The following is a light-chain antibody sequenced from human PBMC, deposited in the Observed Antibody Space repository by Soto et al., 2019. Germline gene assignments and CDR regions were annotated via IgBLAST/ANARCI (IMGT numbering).Light chain of an antibody. CDR2: STS. CDR1: QNIDSY. V-gene: IGKV1-39*01. CDR3: QQSYSTPWT. Sequence: DIQMTQSPSSLSAYIGERVTITCRASQNIDSYLNWYQQKPGKAPKLLIYSTSSLQSGVPSRFSGSGSGTDFTLTISTLQPDDFATYFCQQSYSTPWTFGQGTKLEI. J-gene: IGKJ2*01.